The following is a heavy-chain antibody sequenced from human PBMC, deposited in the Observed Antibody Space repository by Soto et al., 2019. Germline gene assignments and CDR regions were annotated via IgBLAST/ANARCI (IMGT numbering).Heavy chain of an antibody. CDR3: ARSRPRGVVPAAMYYYGMDV. V-gene: IGHV1-69*06. D-gene: IGHD2-2*01. Sequence: SVKVSCKASGATFSSYAISWVRQAPGQGLEWMGGIIPIFGTANYAQKFQGRVTITADKSTSTAYMELSSLRSEDTAVYYCARSRPRGVVPAAMYYYGMDVWGQVTTVTVSS. J-gene: IGHJ6*02. CDR2: IIPIFGTA. CDR1: GATFSSYA.